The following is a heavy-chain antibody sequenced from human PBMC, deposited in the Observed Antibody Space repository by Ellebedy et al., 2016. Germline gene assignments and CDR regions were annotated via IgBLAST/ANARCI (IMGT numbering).Heavy chain of an antibody. D-gene: IGHD6-13*01. Sequence: SETLSLTXTVSGGSISSYYWSWIRQPPGKGLEWIGYIYYSGSTNYNPSLKSRVTISVDTSKNQFSLKLSSVTAADTAVYYCARTIFRAAGPFYYMDVWGKGTTVTVSS. J-gene: IGHJ6*03. V-gene: IGHV4-59*01. CDR2: IYYSGST. CDR1: GGSISSYY. CDR3: ARTIFRAAGPFYYMDV.